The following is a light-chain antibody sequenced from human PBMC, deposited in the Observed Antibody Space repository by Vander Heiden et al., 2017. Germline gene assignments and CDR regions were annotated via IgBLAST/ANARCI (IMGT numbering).Light chain of an antibody. CDR1: TSNIGSNT. CDR2: RNS. J-gene: IGLJ3*02. CDR3: AAWDDSLNGPV. Sequence: QSVLTQPPSVSGTPGQRVTISCSGTTSNIGSNTVNWYQHLPGTAPKLLIFRNSHRPSRVPDRFSASKSDTSASLAISGLQSEDEADFFCAAWDDSLNGPVFGGGTKLTVL. V-gene: IGLV1-44*01.